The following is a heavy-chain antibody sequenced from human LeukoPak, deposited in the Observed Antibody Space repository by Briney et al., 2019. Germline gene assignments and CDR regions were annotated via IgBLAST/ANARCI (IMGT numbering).Heavy chain of an antibody. CDR2: ISWSGGSF. CDR3: ATAGGH. V-gene: IGHV3-9*01. Sequence: GGSLRLSCAASGFNFDDYAMHWVRQAPGKGLEWVSGISWSGGSFGYGDSVKGRFTISRDNAKNSLYLQMNSLRAEDTAIYYCATAGGHWGQGTLVTVSS. CDR1: GFNFDDYA. J-gene: IGHJ4*02. D-gene: IGHD6-19*01.